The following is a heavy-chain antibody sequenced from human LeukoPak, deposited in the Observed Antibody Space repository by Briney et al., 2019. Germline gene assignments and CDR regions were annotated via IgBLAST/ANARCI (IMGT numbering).Heavy chain of an antibody. CDR1: GGSISSYY. J-gene: IGHJ4*02. CDR3: TRLHWGYCSRNSCSQYFDY. Sequence: NPSETLSLTCTVSGGSISSYYWGWIRQPPGKGLEWIGTIYYSGTTYYNPSLKSRVTISVDTSNNQFSLRLSSVTAADTAVYYCTRLHWGYCSRNSCSQYFDYWGQGTLVTVSS. D-gene: IGHD2-2*01. CDR2: IYYSGTT. V-gene: IGHV4-39*01.